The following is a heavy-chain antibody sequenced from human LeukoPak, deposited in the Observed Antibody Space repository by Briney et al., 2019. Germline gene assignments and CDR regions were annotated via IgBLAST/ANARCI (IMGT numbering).Heavy chain of an antibody. J-gene: IGHJ3*02. V-gene: IGHV1-2*02. Sequence: ASVKVSCKASGYTFTAYYIHWVRQAPGQGLEWMGWINPNSGGTNYAQKFQGRVTMTRDTSISTAYMELSRLRSDDTAVYYCAREVVVVPAATHDAFDIWGQGTMVTVSS. CDR2: INPNSGGT. CDR1: GYTFTAYY. CDR3: AREVVVVPAATHDAFDI. D-gene: IGHD2-2*01.